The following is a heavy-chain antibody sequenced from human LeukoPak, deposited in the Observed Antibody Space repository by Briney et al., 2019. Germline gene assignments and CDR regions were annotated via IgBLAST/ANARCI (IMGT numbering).Heavy chain of an antibody. CDR3: VKSGPYYFHC. CDR2: ITDGGGGT. J-gene: IGHJ4*02. Sequence: PGGSLRLSCAASGFTFSSYGMSWVRQAPGKGLEWVSTITDGGGGTYYADSVKGRFTISRDNSKSTLYLQMNSLRAEDTAVYYCVKSGPYYFHCWGQGTLVTVSS. V-gene: IGHV3-23*01. CDR1: GFTFSSYG. D-gene: IGHD2-8*02.